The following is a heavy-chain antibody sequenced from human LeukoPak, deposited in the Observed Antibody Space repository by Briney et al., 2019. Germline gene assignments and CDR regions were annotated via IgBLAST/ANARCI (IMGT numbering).Heavy chain of an antibody. V-gene: IGHV3-23*01. D-gene: IGHD3-9*01. CDR1: GFTFSSYG. CDR3: ANHYFDWSSSSDY. J-gene: IGHJ4*02. Sequence: QSGGSLRLSCAASGFTFSSYGMSWVRQAPGKGLEWVSAISGSGGSTYYADSVKGRFTISRDNSKNTLYLQMDSLRAEDTAVYYCANHYFDWSSSSDYWGQGTLVTVSS. CDR2: ISGSGGST.